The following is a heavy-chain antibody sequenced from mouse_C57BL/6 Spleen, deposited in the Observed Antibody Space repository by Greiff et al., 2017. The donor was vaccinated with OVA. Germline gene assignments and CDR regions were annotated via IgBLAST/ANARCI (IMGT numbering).Heavy chain of an antibody. D-gene: IGHD2-3*01. Sequence: EVQLQQSGAELVRPGASVKLSCTASGFNIKDDYMHWVKQRPEQGLEWIGWIDPENGDTEYASKFQGEATITADTSSNTAYLQLSSLTSEDTAVYYCTTGWLLRAYRGQGTLVTVSA. CDR1: GFNIKDDY. V-gene: IGHV14-4*01. J-gene: IGHJ3*01. CDR3: TTGWLLRAY. CDR2: IDPENGDT.